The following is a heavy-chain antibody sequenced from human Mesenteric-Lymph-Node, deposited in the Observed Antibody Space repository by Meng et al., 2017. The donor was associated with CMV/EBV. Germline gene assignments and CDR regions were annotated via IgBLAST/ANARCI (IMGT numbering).Heavy chain of an antibody. Sequence: ASVKVSCKTSGYTFNAYHIHWVRQAPGQGPEWMGWIFPSSGGTKYAQKFQGRVTMTRDTSIRTAYMELDRLTSDDTAVYYCARVLSGIAASPTYWGQGTLVTV. CDR3: ARVLSGIAASPTY. D-gene: IGHD6-13*01. V-gene: IGHV1-2*02. CDR1: GYTFNAYH. CDR2: IFPSSGGT. J-gene: IGHJ4*02.